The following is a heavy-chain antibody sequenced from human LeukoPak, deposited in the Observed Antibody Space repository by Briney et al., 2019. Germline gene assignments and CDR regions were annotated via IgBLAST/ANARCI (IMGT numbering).Heavy chain of an antibody. D-gene: IGHD4-17*01. CDR3: ARVLPNGDSIRSCFDY. CDR2: INHSGST. V-gene: IGHV4-34*01. CDR1: GGSFSGYY. J-gene: IGHJ4*02. Sequence: SETLSLTCAVYGGSFSGYYWSWIRQPPGKGLEWIGEINHSGSTNYNPSLKSRVTISVDTSKNQFSLKLSSVTAADTAVYYCARVLPNGDSIRSCFDYWGRGTLVTVSS.